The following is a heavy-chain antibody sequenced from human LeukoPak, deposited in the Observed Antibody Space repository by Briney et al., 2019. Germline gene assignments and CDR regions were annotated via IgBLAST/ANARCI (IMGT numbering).Heavy chain of an antibody. CDR2: IYYSGST. V-gene: IGHV4-39*07. D-gene: IGHD6-13*01. CDR1: GGSISSSSYY. Sequence: SETLSLTCTVSGGSISSSSYYWGWIRQPPGKGLEWIGSIYYSGSTYYNPSLKSRVTISVDTSKNQFSLKLSSVTAADTAVYYCARDGQQLAPSGLDYWGQGTLVTVSS. J-gene: IGHJ4*02. CDR3: ARDGQQLAPSGLDY.